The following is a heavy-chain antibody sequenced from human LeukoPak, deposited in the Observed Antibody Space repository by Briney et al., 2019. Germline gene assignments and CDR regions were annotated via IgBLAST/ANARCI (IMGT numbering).Heavy chain of an antibody. V-gene: IGHV3-7*01. D-gene: IGHD1-26*01. CDR3: ARREWLRHERTGYYAFDA. J-gene: IGHJ5*02. CDR2: INEDGSEA. CDR1: GFTFSRFW. Sequence: PGGSLRLSCAASGFTFSRFWMSWVRQAPDKGLEWVANINEDGSEAYYVDSVKGRFTISRDNPKNSVSLQMNSLRAEGTALYYCARREWLRHERTGYYAFDAWGQGTLVTVSS.